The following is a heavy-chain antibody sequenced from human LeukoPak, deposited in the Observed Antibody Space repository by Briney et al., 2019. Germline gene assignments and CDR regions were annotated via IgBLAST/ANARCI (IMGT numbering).Heavy chain of an antibody. D-gene: IGHD1-26*01. Sequence: ASVKVSCKASGGTFSSYAISWVRQVPGQGLEWMGGIIPIFGTANYAQKFQGRVTITTDESTSTAYMELSSLRSEDTAVYYCARDRRATRESGAFDIWGQGTMVTVSS. CDR3: ARDRRATRESGAFDI. CDR2: IIPIFGTA. V-gene: IGHV1-69*05. J-gene: IGHJ3*02. CDR1: GGTFSSYA.